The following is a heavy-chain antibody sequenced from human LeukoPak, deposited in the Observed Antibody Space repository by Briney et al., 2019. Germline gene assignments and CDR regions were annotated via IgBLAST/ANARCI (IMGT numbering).Heavy chain of an antibody. CDR2: IYHSGST. V-gene: IGHV4-59*12. D-gene: IGHD1-1*01. CDR3: ARGTSRYNWNDLFDY. CDR1: GGSISSYY. Sequence: SETLSLTCTVSGGSISSYYWNWIRQPPGKGLEWIGYIYHSGSTYYNPSLKSRVTISVDRSKNQFSLKLSSVTAADTAVYYCARGTSRYNWNDLFDYWGQGTLVAVSS. J-gene: IGHJ4*02.